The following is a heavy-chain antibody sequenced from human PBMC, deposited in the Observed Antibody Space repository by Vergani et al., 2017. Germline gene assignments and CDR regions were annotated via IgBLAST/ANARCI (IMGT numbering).Heavy chain of an antibody. Sequence: EQLVESGGGVVQPGRSLRLSCVGSGFKLDEYWMSWVRQAPGKGLEWVADMKEDGADKKYVDSVKGRFTISRDNAKNSLFLQMNSLRAEDTAVYFCAREGHLVGPDLDYWGQGTLVTVSS. J-gene: IGHJ4*02. CDR1: GFKLDEYW. CDR3: AREGHLVGPDLDY. CDR2: MKEDGADK. D-gene: IGHD1-26*01. V-gene: IGHV3-7*01.